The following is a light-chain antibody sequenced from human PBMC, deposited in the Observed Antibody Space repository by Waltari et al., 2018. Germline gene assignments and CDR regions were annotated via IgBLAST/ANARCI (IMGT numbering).Light chain of an antibody. CDR3: QSNVRLPAT. J-gene: IGKJ1*01. Sequence: DIVLTQSPGTLSSSLGERATLSCRASQSVGRTLAWYQQKPGQAPRLLIYAASNRATGIPDRFSGGGSRADFSLTISRLEPEGFAVYCCQSNVRLPATFGRGTKVAIK. V-gene: IGKV3-20*01. CDR1: QSVGRT. CDR2: AAS.